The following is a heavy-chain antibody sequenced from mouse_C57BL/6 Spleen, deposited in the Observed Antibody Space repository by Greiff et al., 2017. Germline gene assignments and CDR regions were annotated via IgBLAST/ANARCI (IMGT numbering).Heavy chain of an antibody. V-gene: IGHV14-4*01. J-gene: IGHJ3*01. CDR2: IDPENGDT. D-gene: IGHD4-1*01. CDR3: YSGTWFAY. CDR1: GFNIKDDY. Sequence: EVQLQQSGAELVRPGASVKLSCTASGFNIKDDYMHWVKQRPEQGLEWIGWIDPENGDTEYASKFQGKATITADTSSNTAYLQLSSLTSEDTAVYYCYSGTWFAYWGQGTLVTVS.